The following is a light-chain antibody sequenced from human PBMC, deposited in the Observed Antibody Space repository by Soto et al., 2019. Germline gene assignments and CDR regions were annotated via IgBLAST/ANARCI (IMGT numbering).Light chain of an antibody. Sequence: QSVLRQPASVSGSPGQSITISCTGTSSDVGNYKYVSWYQQHPGKAPKLMIYEVSNRPSGVSNRFSGSKSGNTASLTISGLQAEDETDYYCFSYTSSGTYAFGTGTKVTVL. J-gene: IGLJ1*01. CDR2: EVS. CDR3: FSYTSSGTYA. CDR1: SSDVGNYKY. V-gene: IGLV2-14*01.